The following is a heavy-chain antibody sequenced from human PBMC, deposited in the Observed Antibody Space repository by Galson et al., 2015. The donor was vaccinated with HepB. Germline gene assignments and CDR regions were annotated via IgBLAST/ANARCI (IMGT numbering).Heavy chain of an antibody. CDR1: GFSFDDYT. Sequence: SLRLSCAASGFSFDDYTMHWVRQAPGKGLEWISLFSWDGNTYYADSEKGRFTISRDNSKNSLYLQMNSLRTEDTALYYCAKDIGYGDYDDAFDMWGQGTMVPVSS. D-gene: IGHD4-17*01. V-gene: IGHV3-43*01. CDR2: FSWDGNT. J-gene: IGHJ3*02. CDR3: AKDIGYGDYDDAFDM.